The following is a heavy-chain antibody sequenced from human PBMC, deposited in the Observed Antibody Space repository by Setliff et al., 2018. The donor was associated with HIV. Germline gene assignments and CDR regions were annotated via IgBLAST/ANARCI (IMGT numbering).Heavy chain of an antibody. CDR2: VDYSGTP. D-gene: IGHD3-16*01. CDR1: GDSLGSHY. J-gene: IGHJ6*02. V-gene: IGHV4-59*11. CDR3: ARHNVITYGGLNYDYLYYGVDV. Sequence: SETLSLTCSVSGDSLGSHYWSWVRQPPGKGLAWIGSVDYSGTPKYSPSLKSRVTISLDTSKNEISLKVTSVTAADTAVYYCARHNVITYGGLNYDYLYYGVDVWGRGTPVTVTS.